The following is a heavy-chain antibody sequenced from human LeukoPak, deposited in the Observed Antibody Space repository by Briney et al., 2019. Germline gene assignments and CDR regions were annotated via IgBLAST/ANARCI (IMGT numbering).Heavy chain of an antibody. Sequence: KPSETLSLTCVVSGDSITSGYYWAWIRQPPGKGLEWIGSIFHSGSTYRNPSLRSRVTISLNTSKNQISLILSSMTAADTAVYYCARSSSVDTALVGVHWFDPGAREPWSPSPQ. J-gene: IGHJ5*02. CDR1: GDSITSGYY. CDR3: ARSSSVDTALVGVHWFDP. D-gene: IGHD5-18*01. V-gene: IGHV4-38-2*01. CDR2: IFHSGST.